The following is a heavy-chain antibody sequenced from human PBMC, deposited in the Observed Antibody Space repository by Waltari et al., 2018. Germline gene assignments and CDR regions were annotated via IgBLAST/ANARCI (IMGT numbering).Heavy chain of an antibody. Sequence: EVQLVESGGGLVQPGGSLRLSCVGSGFTFNNYWIAWVRQAPGRGLEWVANIMKDGSKKQYVGSVKGRFTISRDNAMNSVYLQLNSLRVEDTAVYYCARDRDFSTLDVWGQGTSVTVSS. J-gene: IGHJ6*02. CDR3: ARDRDFSTLDV. CDR1: GFTFNNYW. CDR2: IMKDGSKK. V-gene: IGHV3-7*04. D-gene: IGHD3-3*01.